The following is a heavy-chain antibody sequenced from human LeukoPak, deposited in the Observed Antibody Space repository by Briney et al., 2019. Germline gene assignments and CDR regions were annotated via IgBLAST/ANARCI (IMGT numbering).Heavy chain of an antibody. CDR2: IYYSGST. Sequence: PSETLSLTCTISGGSINSYYWSWIRQPPGKGLEWIAYIYYSGSTDYNPSLKSRVTISVDTSKNQFSLKLSSVTAADTAVYYCARGVAARPDYWGQGTLVTASS. V-gene: IGHV4-59*12. CDR1: GGSINSYY. CDR3: ARGVAARPDY. J-gene: IGHJ4*02. D-gene: IGHD6-6*01.